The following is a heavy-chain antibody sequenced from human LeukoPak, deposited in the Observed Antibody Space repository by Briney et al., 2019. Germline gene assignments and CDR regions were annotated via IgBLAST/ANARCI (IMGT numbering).Heavy chain of an antibody. CDR2: ISGSGGST. CDR1: GFTFSSYA. J-gene: IGHJ3*02. D-gene: IGHD1-26*01. Sequence: GGSLRPSCAASGFTFSSYAMSWVRQAPGKGLEWVSAISGSGGSTYYADSVKGRFTISRDSSKNTLYLQMNSLRAEDTAVYYCAKDLSGSYPQADAFDIWGQGTMVTVSS. CDR3: AKDLSGSYPQADAFDI. V-gene: IGHV3-23*01.